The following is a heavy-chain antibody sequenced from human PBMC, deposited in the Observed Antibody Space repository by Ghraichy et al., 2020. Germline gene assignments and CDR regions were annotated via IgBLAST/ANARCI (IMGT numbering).Heavy chain of an antibody. J-gene: IGHJ2*01. CDR2: ISSSSTSL. Sequence: GGSLRLSCAASGFSFSAYTMNWVRQAPGKGLEWVSSISSSSTSLYYGDSVEGRFTVSRDNAKNSLYLQMNSLRAKDTAVYFCARDRSVQAYYYFDLWGRGTLVSVSS. CDR3: ARDRSVQAYYYFDL. V-gene: IGHV3-21*01. CDR1: GFSFSAYT. D-gene: IGHD1-26*01.